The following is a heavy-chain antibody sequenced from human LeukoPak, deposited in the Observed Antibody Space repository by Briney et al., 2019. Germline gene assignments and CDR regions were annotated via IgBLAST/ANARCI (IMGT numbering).Heavy chain of an antibody. Sequence: PGRSLRLSCAASGFTFSSYGMHWVRQAPGKGLEWVAVIWYDGSNKYYADSVKGRFTISRDNSKNTLYLQMNSLRAEDTAVYYCAKARYYYGSGSYPTPFDYWGQGTLVTVSS. V-gene: IGHV3-33*06. CDR2: IWYDGSNK. D-gene: IGHD3-10*01. CDR1: GFTFSSYG. CDR3: AKARYYYGSGSYPTPFDY. J-gene: IGHJ4*02.